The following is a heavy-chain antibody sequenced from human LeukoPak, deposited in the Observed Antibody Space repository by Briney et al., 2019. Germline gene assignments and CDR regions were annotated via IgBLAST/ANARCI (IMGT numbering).Heavy chain of an antibody. CDR3: ARAGPQGFGVDV. CDR1: GFPFSSYG. J-gene: IGHJ6*02. Sequence: GGSLRLSCAASGFPFSSYGMHWVRQAPGKGLESVAVIWHDASNTYYVDSVRGRFTISRDNSKNMLYLQLNSLRAEDTAVYYSARAGPQGFGVDVWGQGTTVIVSS. V-gene: IGHV3-33*01. CDR2: IWHDASNT.